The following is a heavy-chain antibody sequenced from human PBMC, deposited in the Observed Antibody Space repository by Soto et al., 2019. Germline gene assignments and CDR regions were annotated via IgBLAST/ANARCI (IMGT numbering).Heavy chain of an antibody. CDR3: SHGYGQYFNS. V-gene: IGHV3-15*07. D-gene: IGHD5-18*01. Sequence: GGSLRLSCAVSGVTLTNVWMNWVRQAPGKGLEWVGRIRSKSAGGTTDYAAPVKGRFAISRDDSKNTLYLQMSSLESDDTAVYYCSHGYGQYFNSWGQGT. CDR1: GVTLTNVW. J-gene: IGHJ4*02. CDR2: IRSKSAGGTT.